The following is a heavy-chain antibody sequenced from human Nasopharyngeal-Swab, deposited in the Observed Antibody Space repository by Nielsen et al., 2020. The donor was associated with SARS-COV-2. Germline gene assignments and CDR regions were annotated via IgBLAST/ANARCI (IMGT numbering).Heavy chain of an antibody. Sequence: ASVKVSCKASGYRFNSYGISWVRQAPGQGLEWMGWIGVYNGNIKYAPRVQGRVTMTADTSTSTVNMEVRGLRSDDTAVYYCARDGFCDFWSGYGGDDFYGMDVWGQGTTVTVSS. CDR3: ARDGFCDFWSGYGGDDFYGMDV. V-gene: IGHV1-18*01. D-gene: IGHD3-3*01. CDR2: IGVYNGNI. CDR1: GYRFNSYG. J-gene: IGHJ6*02.